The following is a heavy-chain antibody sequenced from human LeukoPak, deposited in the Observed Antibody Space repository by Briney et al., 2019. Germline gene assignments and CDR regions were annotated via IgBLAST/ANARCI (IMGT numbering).Heavy chain of an antibody. V-gene: IGHV3-48*02. CDR1: GFTFSDFS. J-gene: IGHJ3*02. Sequence: GGSLRLSCAASGFTFSDFSMNWVRQAPGKGLEWLSYVGRSGSSISYADSVKGRFTISRDNAQNSLYLQMNSLRDGDTAVYYCARDLQYAFDIWGQGTLVAVSS. CDR3: ARDLQYAFDI. CDR2: VGRSGSSI.